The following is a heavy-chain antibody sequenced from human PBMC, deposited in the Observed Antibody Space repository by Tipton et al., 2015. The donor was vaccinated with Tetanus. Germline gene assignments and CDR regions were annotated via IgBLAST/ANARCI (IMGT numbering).Heavy chain of an antibody. CDR2: VYYNGNT. J-gene: IGHJ4*02. Sequence: TLSLTCTVSGGSIRSDNYSWNWIRQPPGKGLEWVGYVYYNGNTHYNPALKSRVTISVDTSKNQFSLKLSSVTAADTAIYYCAREVPAAGHFDSWGQGTLVTVSS. CDR1: GGSIRSDNYS. V-gene: IGHV4-61*01. D-gene: IGHD2-2*01. CDR3: AREVPAAGHFDS.